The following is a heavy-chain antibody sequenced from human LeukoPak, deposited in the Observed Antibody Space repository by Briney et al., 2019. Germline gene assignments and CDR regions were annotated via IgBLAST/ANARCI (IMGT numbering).Heavy chain of an antibody. Sequence: ETLSLTCTVSGGSISSSSYYWGWIRQPPGKGLEWVSSISSSSSYIYYADSVKGRLTISRDNAKNSLYLQMNSLRAEDTAVYYCARDSFPRDRYYDFWSGIPDWGQGTLVTVSS. J-gene: IGHJ4*02. CDR3: ARDSFPRDRYYDFWSGIPD. D-gene: IGHD3-3*01. CDR1: GGSISSSS. V-gene: IGHV3-21*01. CDR2: ISSSSSYI.